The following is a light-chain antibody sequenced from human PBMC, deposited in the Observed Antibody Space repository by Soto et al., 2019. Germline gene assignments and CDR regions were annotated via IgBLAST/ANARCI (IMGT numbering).Light chain of an antibody. V-gene: IGKV3-20*01. J-gene: IGKJ1*01. CDR3: QQYGSSPLS. Sequence: EIVLTQSPGTLSLSPGERATLSCRASQSVSSSYLAWYQQKPGQAPRLLIYGISSRATGIPDRFSGSGSETDFTLTISRLEPEDFAVYYCQQYGSSPLSFGQGTKVEIK. CDR1: QSVSSSY. CDR2: GIS.